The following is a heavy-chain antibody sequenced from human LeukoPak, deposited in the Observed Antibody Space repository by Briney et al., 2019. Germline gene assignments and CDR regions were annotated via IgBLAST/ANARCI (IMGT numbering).Heavy chain of an antibody. V-gene: IGHV3-30-3*01. CDR3: ARGLGTSPPFDY. Sequence: QPGRSLRLSCAASGFTFSSYTMHWVRQAPGKGLEGVAVISYDGSNKYYADPVKGRFTISRDNSKNTLYLQMNSLRAEDTAVYYCARGLGTSPPFDYWGQGTLVTVSS. CDR1: GFTFSSYT. D-gene: IGHD2-2*01. CDR2: ISYDGSNK. J-gene: IGHJ4*02.